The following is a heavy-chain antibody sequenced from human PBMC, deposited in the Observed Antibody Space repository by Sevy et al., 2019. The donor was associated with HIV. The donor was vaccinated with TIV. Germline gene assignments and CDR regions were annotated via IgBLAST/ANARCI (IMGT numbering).Heavy chain of an antibody. Sequence: GGSLRLSCAASGFTFEDYALHWVRQVPGKGLERVSGISWNSGRIGYADSVKGRFTISRDNAKNSLYLQMNSLRAEDTAFYYCAKDSYYDSSGYFDAWGQGTLVTVSS. CDR1: GFTFEDYA. D-gene: IGHD3-22*01. J-gene: IGHJ4*02. CDR2: ISWNSGRI. V-gene: IGHV3-9*01. CDR3: AKDSYYDSSGYFDA.